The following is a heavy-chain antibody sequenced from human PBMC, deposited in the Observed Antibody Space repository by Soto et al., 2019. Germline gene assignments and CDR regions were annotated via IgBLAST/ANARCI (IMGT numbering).Heavy chain of an antibody. J-gene: IGHJ6*02. D-gene: IGHD3-10*01. CDR1: GYTLTELS. CDR3: ATGLMVRGVIRTYYYGMDV. V-gene: IGHV1-24*01. CDR2: FDPEDGET. Sequence: QVQLVQSGAEVKKPGASVKVSCKVSGYTLTELSMHWVRQAPGKGLEWMGGFDPEDGETIYAQKFQGRVTMTEDTSTDTDYMELSSLRSEDTAVYYCATGLMVRGVIRTYYYGMDVWGQGTTVTVSS.